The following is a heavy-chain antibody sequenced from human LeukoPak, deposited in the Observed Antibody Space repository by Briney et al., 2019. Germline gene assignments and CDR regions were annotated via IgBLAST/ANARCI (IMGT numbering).Heavy chain of an antibody. CDR2: ISYDGSNK. V-gene: IGHV3-30*03. D-gene: IGHD3-22*01. CDR1: GFTFSSYG. Sequence: GGSLRLSCAASGFTFSSYGMHWVRQAPGKGLEWVAVISYDGSNKYYADSVKGRFTISRDNSKNTLYLQMNSLRADDTAVYYCARDAAHYYDSSGYPYYFDYWGQGTLVTVSS. CDR3: ARDAAHYYDSSGYPYYFDY. J-gene: IGHJ4*02.